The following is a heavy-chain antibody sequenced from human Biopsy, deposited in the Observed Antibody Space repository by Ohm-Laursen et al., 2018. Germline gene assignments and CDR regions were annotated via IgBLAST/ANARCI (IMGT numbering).Heavy chain of an antibody. V-gene: IGHV4-59*08. CDR3: ATTRSFDN. CDR1: YGSISGHF. Sequence: SDTLSLTCAVTYGSISGHFWSWIRQAPGKGLEWIGYVYYNGNTNYSPSLKSRATISLDTSKDRFSLKLTSVTAADTAVYYCATTRSFDNWGQGTLVTVSS. D-gene: IGHD5-24*01. J-gene: IGHJ4*02. CDR2: VYYNGNT.